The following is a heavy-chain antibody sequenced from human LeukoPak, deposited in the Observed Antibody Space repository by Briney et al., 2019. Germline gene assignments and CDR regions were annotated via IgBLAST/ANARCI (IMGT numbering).Heavy chain of an antibody. CDR1: GFTLSSYA. Sequence: GGSLRLSYAASGFTLSSYAMSWVRQAPGKGLEWVSSISSSSSYIYYADSVKGRFTISRDNAKNSLYLQMNSLRAEDTAVYYCARGTREGWFDPWGQGTLVTVSS. V-gene: IGHV3-21*01. D-gene: IGHD2-15*01. J-gene: IGHJ5*02. CDR3: ARGTREGWFDP. CDR2: ISSSSSYI.